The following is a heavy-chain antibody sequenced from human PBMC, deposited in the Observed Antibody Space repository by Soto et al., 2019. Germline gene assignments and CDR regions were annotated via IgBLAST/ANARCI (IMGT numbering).Heavy chain of an antibody. V-gene: IGHV1-69*06. CDR1: GGTFSSYA. J-gene: IGHJ4*02. CDR3: MADTAMGGAVY. D-gene: IGHD5-18*01. CDR2: IIPIFGTA. Sequence: SVKVSCKASGGTFSSYAISWVRQAPGQGLEWMGGIIPIFGTANYAQKFQGRVTITADKSTSTAYMELSSLRSEDTAVYYCMADTAMGGAVYWGQGTLVTVSS.